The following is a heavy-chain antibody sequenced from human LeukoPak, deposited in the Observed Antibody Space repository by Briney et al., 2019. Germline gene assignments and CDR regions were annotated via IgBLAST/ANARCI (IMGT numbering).Heavy chain of an antibody. D-gene: IGHD5-12*01. CDR1: GFTVSSNY. J-gene: IGHJ4*02. CDR2: IYSGGST. Sequence: PGGSLRLSCAASGFTVSSNYMSWVCQAPGKGLEWVSVIYSGGSTYYADSVKGRFTISRDNSKNTLYLQMNSLRAEDTAVYYCARHYSGYESYFDYWGQGTLVTVSS. CDR3: ARHYSGYESYFDY. V-gene: IGHV3-66*04.